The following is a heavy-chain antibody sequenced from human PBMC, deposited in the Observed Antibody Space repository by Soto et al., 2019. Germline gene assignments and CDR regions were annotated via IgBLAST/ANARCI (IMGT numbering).Heavy chain of an antibody. Sequence: QVQLVESGGGVVQPGRSLRLSCAASGFTFSSYGMHWVRQAPDKGLEWVAVISYDGSNKYYADSVKGRFTISRDNSKNTLYLQMNSLRAEDTAVYYCANLITGTTLAGYFDLWGRGTLVTVSS. D-gene: IGHD1-7*01. CDR1: GFTFSSYG. CDR3: ANLITGTTLAGYFDL. CDR2: ISYDGSNK. J-gene: IGHJ2*01. V-gene: IGHV3-30*18.